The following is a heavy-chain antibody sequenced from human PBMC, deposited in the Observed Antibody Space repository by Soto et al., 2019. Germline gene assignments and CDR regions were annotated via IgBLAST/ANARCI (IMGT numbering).Heavy chain of an antibody. V-gene: IGHV4-59*08. D-gene: IGHD6-19*01. CDR3: ARGGGFIAVAY. CDR2: IYYSGST. Sequence: QVQLQESGPGLVKPSETLSLTCTVSGGSISSYYWSWIRQPPGKGLEWIGYIYYSGSTNYNPSLKRRVTIAVDTSKNQFSLKLSSVTAADTAVYYWARGGGFIAVAYWGQGTLVTVSS. CDR1: GGSISSYY. J-gene: IGHJ4*02.